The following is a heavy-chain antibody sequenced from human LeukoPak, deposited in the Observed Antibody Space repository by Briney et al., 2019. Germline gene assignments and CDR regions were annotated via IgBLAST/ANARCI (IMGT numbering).Heavy chain of an antibody. V-gene: IGHV3-33*06. CDR3: PKELALYDSSGYFKSLEVDY. J-gene: IGHJ4*02. Sequence: PGRALTLSCAASGFTFSTYGMHWVRQAPGKGLGWVAVIWYVGSNKYYADSVKGRFTISIDNSKNKLYLQMNSLRAGHTPVHYCPKELALYDSSGYFKSLEVDYWGQGTLVTVSS. CDR1: GFTFSTYG. D-gene: IGHD3-22*01. CDR2: IWYVGSNK.